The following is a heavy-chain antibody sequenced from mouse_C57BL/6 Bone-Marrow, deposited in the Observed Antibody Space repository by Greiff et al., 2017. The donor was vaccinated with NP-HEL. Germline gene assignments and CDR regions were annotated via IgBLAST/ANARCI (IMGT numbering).Heavy chain of an antibody. CDR2: IWRGGST. D-gene: IGHD1-1*01. J-gene: IGHJ1*03. Sequence: VQLMESGPGLVQPSQSLSITCTVSGFSLTSYGVHWVRQSPGKGLEWLGVIWRGGSTDYNAAFMSRLSITKDNSKSQVFFKMNSLQADDTAIYYCAYYYGSSYDWYFDVWGTGTTVTVSS. V-gene: IGHV2-5*01. CDR3: AYYYGSSYDWYFDV. CDR1: GFSLTSYG.